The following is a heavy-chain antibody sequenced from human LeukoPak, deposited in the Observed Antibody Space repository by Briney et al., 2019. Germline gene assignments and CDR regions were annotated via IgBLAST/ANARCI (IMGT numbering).Heavy chain of an antibody. Sequence: GGSLRLSCAASGFTFSSYAMSWVRQAPGKGLEWVSAISGSGGSTYYADSVKGRFTISRDNSKNTLYLQMNCLRAEDTAVYYCAKWGYCSSTSCYAWSLGFDYWGQGTLVTVSS. D-gene: IGHD2-2*01. CDR1: GFTFSSYA. CDR3: AKWGYCSSTSCYAWSLGFDY. CDR2: ISGSGGST. J-gene: IGHJ4*02. V-gene: IGHV3-23*01.